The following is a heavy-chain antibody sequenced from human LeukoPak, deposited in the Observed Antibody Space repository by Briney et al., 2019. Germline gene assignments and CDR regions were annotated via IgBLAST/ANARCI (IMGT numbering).Heavy chain of an antibody. V-gene: IGHV4-39*07. CDR3: ARLVAAAGTSGD. J-gene: IGHJ4*02. CDR1: GGSISSSNYY. Sequence: SETLSLTCTVSGGSISSSNYYWGWIRQPPGKGLEWIGTIHYSGNTYYNPSLKSRVTISVDTSKNQFSLKLSSVTAADTAVYYCARLVAAAGTSGDWGQGTLVTVSS. D-gene: IGHD6-13*01. CDR2: IHYSGNT.